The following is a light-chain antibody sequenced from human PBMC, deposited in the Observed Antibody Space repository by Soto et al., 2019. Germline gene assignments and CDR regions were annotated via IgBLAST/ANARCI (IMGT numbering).Light chain of an antibody. J-gene: IGKJ1*01. Sequence: DIQVTQSPSTLSASVGDRVTITCRASQSISNWLAWYQQKPGKAPKVLIYKESSLESGVPSRFSGSGSGTEFTLTISSLQTEDFATYYCQQYGANSPWTFGQGTKVEIK. CDR2: KES. V-gene: IGKV1-5*03. CDR1: QSISNW. CDR3: QQYGANSPWT.